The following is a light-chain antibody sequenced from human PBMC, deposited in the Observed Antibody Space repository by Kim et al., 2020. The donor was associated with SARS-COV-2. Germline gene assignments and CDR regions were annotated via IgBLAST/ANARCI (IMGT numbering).Light chain of an antibody. CDR1: QGINNH. J-gene: IGKJ1*01. CDR3: QQLDSYPWT. CDR2: AAS. V-gene: IGKV1-9*01. Sequence: DIQLTQSPSFLSASVGDRVAVTCRASQGINNHLAWYQQKPGKAPKLLIFAASTLQSGVPSRFRGSASGTEFTLTISSLQPEDFATYYCQQLDSYPWTFGQGTKVGIK.